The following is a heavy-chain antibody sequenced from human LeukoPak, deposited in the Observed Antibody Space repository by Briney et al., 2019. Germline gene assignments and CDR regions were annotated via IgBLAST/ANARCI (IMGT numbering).Heavy chain of an antibody. CDR3: ARAEDSSGYNNWFDP. CDR1: GGSISSGGYY. CDR2: IYYSGST. V-gene: IGHV4-31*03. D-gene: IGHD3-22*01. J-gene: IGHJ5*02. Sequence: SETLSLTCTVSGGSISSGGYYWSWIRQHPGKGLEWIGYIYYSGSTYYNPSLKSRVTISVDTSKNQFSLKLSSVTAADTAVYYCARAEDSSGYNNWFDPWGQGTLVTVSS.